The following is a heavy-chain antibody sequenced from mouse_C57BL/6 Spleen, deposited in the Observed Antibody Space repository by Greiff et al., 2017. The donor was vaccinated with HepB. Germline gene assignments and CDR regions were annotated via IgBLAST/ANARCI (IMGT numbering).Heavy chain of an antibody. CDR2: IDPSDSYT. CDR1: GYTFTSYW. J-gene: IGHJ2*01. V-gene: IGHV1-69*01. CDR3: AKSYDDDGFDY. D-gene: IGHD2-4*01. Sequence: VQLQQPGAELVMPGASVKLSCKASGYTFTSYWMHWVKQRPGQGLEWIGEIDPSDSYTNYNQKFKGKSTLTVDKSSSTAYMQLSSLTSEDSAVYYCAKSYDDDGFDYWGQGTTLTVSS.